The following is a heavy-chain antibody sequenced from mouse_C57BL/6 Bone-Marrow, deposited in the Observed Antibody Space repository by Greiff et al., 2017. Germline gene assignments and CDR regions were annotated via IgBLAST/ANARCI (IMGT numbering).Heavy chain of an antibody. Sequence: EVKLVESGGGLVQPGGSLKLSCAASGFPFSNYYMYWVRQTPAKRLEWVAYISNVGGSTYYPDTVKGGFTISRDNAKNTLYRQMSRLKSEDTAMYYCARQGFAYWGQGTLVTVSA. CDR2: ISNVGGST. V-gene: IGHV5-12*01. CDR1: GFPFSNYY. J-gene: IGHJ3*01. CDR3: ARQGFAY.